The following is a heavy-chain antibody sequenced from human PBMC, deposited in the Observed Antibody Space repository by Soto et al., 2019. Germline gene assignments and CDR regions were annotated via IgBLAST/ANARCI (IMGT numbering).Heavy chain of an antibody. V-gene: IGHV1-3*01. D-gene: IGHD2-21*01. CDR1: GYTFSNFG. CDR3: ARVPGYSIGDL. Sequence: ASVKVSCKASGYTFSNFGISWVRQAPGEGLEWMGWINASSEKTKIAQRFQGRVTITRDTSASTAYMELSSLRSEDTAVYYCARVPGYSIGDLWGRGTLVTVSS. J-gene: IGHJ2*01. CDR2: INASSEKT.